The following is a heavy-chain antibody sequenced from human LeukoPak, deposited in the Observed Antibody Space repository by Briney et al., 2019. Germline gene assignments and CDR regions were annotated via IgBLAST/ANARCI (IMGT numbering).Heavy chain of an antibody. CDR3: ARHCCSGPAKRVFDI. CDR1: GGSIISSDYH. CDR2: ISYSGNT. Sequence: SETLSLTCTVSGGSIISSDYHWGWVRQPPGKGLEWIGTISYSGNTDYNPFLRSRVTISVDTSNNQFSLRLGSVTAADTAVYHCARHCCSGPAKRVFDIWGQGTMVTVSS. J-gene: IGHJ3*02. V-gene: IGHV4-39*01. D-gene: IGHD2-15*01.